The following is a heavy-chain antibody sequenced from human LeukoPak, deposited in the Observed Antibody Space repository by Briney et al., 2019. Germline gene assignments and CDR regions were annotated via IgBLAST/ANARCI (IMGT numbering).Heavy chain of an antibody. Sequence: ATVKVSCKASGYTFTSSAMNWVRQAPGQGLEWMGWINTDTGNPTYAQGFTGRFVFSLDTSVSTAYLQISSLNAEDTAVYYCARQGPGYCGTTSCYGVDCWGQGTLVAVSS. CDR1: GYTFTSSA. J-gene: IGHJ4*02. D-gene: IGHD2-2*01. V-gene: IGHV7-4-1*02. CDR3: ARQGPGYCGTTSCYGVDC. CDR2: INTDTGNP.